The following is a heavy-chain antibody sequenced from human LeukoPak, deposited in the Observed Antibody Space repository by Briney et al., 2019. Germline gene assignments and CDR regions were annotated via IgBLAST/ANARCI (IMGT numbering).Heavy chain of an antibody. J-gene: IGHJ4*02. D-gene: IGHD2-15*01. V-gene: IGHV5-51*01. CDR3: ARRSAGYGIDY. Sequence: GESLKISCKGSGYSFTSYWIGWVRQMPGKGLEWMGIIFPGDSDTRYSPSFQGQVTISVDKSISTAYLQWSSLRASDSAMYYCARRSAGYGIDYWGQGTLVTVSS. CDR1: GYSFTSYW. CDR2: IFPGDSDT.